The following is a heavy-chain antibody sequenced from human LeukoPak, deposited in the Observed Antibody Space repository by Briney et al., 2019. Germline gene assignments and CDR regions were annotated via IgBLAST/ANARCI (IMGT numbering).Heavy chain of an antibody. CDR3: VMAPPWFGESYLDY. CDR2: ISSNGGST. V-gene: IGHV3-64D*06. J-gene: IGHJ4*01. CDR1: EFTFSSYA. D-gene: IGHD3-10*01. Sequence: GGSLRLSCSASEFTFSSYAMHWVRQAPGKGLEYVSAISSNGGSTYYADSVKGRFTISRDNSKNTLYLQMSSLRAEDTAVYYCVMAPPWFGESYLDYWSHGTLVTVSS.